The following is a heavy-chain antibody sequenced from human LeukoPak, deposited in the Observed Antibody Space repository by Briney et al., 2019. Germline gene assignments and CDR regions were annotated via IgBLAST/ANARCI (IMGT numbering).Heavy chain of an antibody. V-gene: IGHV3-43*02. Sequence: GGSLRPSCAAFGFTFDDYAMHWVRQAPGKGLEWVSLISGDGGSTYYADSVKGRFTISRDNSKNSLYLQMNSLRTEDTALYYCAKDMGPGYSYGAVDYWGQGTLVTVSS. D-gene: IGHD5-18*01. J-gene: IGHJ4*02. CDR3: AKDMGPGYSYGAVDY. CDR2: ISGDGGST. CDR1: GFTFDDYA.